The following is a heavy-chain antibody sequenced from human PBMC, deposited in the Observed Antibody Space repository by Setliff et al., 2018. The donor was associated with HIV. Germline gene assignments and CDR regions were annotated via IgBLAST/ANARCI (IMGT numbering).Heavy chain of an antibody. Sequence: ASVKVSCKTSGHPFSNYDIIWVRRATGQGLEWMGWMNPNSGATGYAQKFQGRVTITTDESTSTAYMELSSLGSEDTAVYYCAGGLVSQKVPFDPWGQGTLVTVSS. J-gene: IGHJ5*02. V-gene: IGHV1-8*01. CDR2: MNPNSGAT. CDR1: GHPFSNYD. D-gene: IGHD1-1*01. CDR3: AGGLVSQKVPFDP.